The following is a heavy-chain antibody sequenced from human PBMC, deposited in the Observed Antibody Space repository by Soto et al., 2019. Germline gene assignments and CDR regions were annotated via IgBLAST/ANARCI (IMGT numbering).Heavy chain of an antibody. CDR3: ARTRKVYYGSGSYNWFDP. Sequence: GGTNYAQKFQGRVTMTRDTSISTAYMELSRLRSDDTAVYYCARTRKVYYGSGSYNWFDPWGQGTLVTVSS. J-gene: IGHJ5*02. CDR2: GGT. V-gene: IGHV1-2*02. D-gene: IGHD3-10*01.